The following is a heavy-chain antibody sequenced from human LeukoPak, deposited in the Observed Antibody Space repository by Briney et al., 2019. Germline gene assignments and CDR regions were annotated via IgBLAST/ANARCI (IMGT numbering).Heavy chain of an antibody. CDR2: IYSRGST. D-gene: IGHD6-13*01. CDR3: ARSRSDSSSWREHFQH. CDR1: GFTVSSNY. V-gene: IGHV3-53*01. Sequence: GGSLRLSCAASGFTVSSNYMSWVRQAPGKGLEWVSVIYSRGSTYYADSVKGRFTISRDNSKNTLYLQMNSLRAEDTAVYYCARSRSDSSSWREHFQHWREGTLVTVSS. J-gene: IGHJ1*01.